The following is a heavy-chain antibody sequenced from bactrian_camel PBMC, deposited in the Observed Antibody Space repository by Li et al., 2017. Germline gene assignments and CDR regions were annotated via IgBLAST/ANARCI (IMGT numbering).Heavy chain of an antibody. CDR1: RYPYRSQYC. CDR3: AADPSRELWVGYPPYKY. Sequence: VQLVESGGGSVQAGGSLRLSCTVSRYPYRSQYCVGWFRQVPGKEREGVAALYFGGGSLYYADSVKGRFTISRDNAKNTTFLQMNSLKPEDTAVYYCAADPSRELWVGYPPYKYWGQGTQVTVS. J-gene: IGHJ4*01. D-gene: IGHD5*01. V-gene: IGHV3S31*01. CDR2: LYFGGGSL.